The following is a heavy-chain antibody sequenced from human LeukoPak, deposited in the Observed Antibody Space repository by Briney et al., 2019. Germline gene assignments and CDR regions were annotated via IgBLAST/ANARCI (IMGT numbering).Heavy chain of an antibody. Sequence: PGRSLRLSCTASGFPLGDYPLGWVRQAPGKGLEWVGFIRSRAYGGTTEYAASVKGRFIISRDDSKSIAYLQMNSLTTEDTAVYYCTRGISGRMAVAGRWGQGTLVTVSS. CDR2: IRSRAYGGTT. V-gene: IGHV3-49*04. D-gene: IGHD6-19*01. J-gene: IGHJ4*02. CDR3: TRGISGRMAVAGR. CDR1: GFPLGDYP.